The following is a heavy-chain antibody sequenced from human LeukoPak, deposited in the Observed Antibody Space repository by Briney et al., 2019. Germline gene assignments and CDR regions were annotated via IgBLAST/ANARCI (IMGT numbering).Heavy chain of an antibody. V-gene: IGHV6-1*01. CDR2: TYYRTQWYN. CDR1: GDSVSSDTAA. D-gene: IGHD3-22*01. Sequence: SQTLSLTCVISGDSVSSDTAAWNWIRQSSSRGLEWLGRTYYRTQWYNDYAVSVSGRININPDTSKNQFSLQLNSVTPEDTAVYYCARATYYDSSVDYWGPGILVTVSS. CDR3: ARATYYDSSVDY. J-gene: IGHJ4*02.